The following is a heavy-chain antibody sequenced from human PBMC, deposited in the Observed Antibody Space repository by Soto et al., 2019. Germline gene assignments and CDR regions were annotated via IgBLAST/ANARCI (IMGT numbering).Heavy chain of an antibody. J-gene: IGHJ4*02. Sequence: GGSLRLSCVASGFSFSDYSMNWVRQAPGKGLEWVSYITDSSDTVHYADSVRGRFTISRDNAESSLYLQMNSLRDEDTAVYFCARDFGHGYYLDYWGRGTLVTVSS. D-gene: IGHD3-3*01. V-gene: IGHV3-48*02. CDR2: ITDSSDTV. CDR1: GFSFSDYS. CDR3: ARDFGHGYYLDY.